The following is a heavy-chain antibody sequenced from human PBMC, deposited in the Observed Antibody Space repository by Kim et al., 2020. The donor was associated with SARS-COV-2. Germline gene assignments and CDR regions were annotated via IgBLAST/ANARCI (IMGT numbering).Heavy chain of an antibody. CDR1: GGSFSGYY. V-gene: IGHV4-34*01. CDR2: INHSGST. Sequence: SETLSLTCAVYGGSFSGYYWSWIRQPPGKGLEWIGEINHSGSTNYNPSLKSRVTISVDTSKNQFSLKLSSVTAADTAVYYCARGPARFRRYYYGMDGWG. D-gene: IGHD4-17*01. CDR3: ARGPARFRRYYYGMDG. J-gene: IGHJ6*02.